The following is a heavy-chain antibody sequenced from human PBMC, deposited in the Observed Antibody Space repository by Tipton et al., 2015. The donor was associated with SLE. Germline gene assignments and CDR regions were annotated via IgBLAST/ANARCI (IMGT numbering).Heavy chain of an antibody. V-gene: IGHV4-38-2*01. CDR2: IYHSGST. J-gene: IGHJ4*02. CDR1: GYSISSGYY. CDR3: ARSAAAGKGNYFDY. Sequence: TLSLTCAVSGYSISSGYYLGWIRQPPGKGLEWIGSIYHSGSTYYNPSLKSRVTISVDTSKNQFSLKLSSVTAADTAVYYCARSAAAGKGNYFDYWGQGTLVTVSS. D-gene: IGHD6-13*01.